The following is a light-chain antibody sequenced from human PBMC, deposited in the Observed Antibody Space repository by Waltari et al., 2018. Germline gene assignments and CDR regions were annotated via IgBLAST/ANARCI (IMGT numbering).Light chain of an antibody. J-gene: IGLJ2*01. CDR3: SSYATSTTF. Sequence: QSALTQPASMSGSPGQSITLSCTATNSDVGTSILVSWYQQHPGKAPKLIIYDVNRRPSGVSGRFSGSKSGNTASLTIAGLQAEDEADYYCSSYATSTTFFGGGTKLSVL. CDR2: DVN. CDR1: NSDVGTSIL. V-gene: IGLV2-23*02.